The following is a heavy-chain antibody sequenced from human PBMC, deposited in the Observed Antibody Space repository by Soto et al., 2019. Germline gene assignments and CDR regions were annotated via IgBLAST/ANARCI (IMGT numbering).Heavy chain of an antibody. CDR2: IIPIFGTA. D-gene: IGHD3-10*01. Sequence: ASVKVSCKASGGTFSSYAISWVRQAPGQGLEWMGGIIPIFGTANYAQKFQGRVTITADESTSTAYMELSSLRSEDTAVYYCARGRDRNSEVHFDYWGQGALVTVSS. CDR3: ARGRDRNSEVHFDY. J-gene: IGHJ4*02. V-gene: IGHV1-69*13. CDR1: GGTFSSYA.